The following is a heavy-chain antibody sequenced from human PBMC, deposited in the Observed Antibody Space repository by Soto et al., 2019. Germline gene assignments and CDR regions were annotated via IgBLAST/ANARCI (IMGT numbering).Heavy chain of an antibody. CDR1: GGSISSSNW. Sequence: QVQLQESGPGLVKPSGTLSLTCAVSGGSISSSNWWSWVRQPPGKGLEWIGEIYHSGSTNYNPSLKSRVTISVDKSKNQFSLKLSSVTAADTAVYYCARAGTGGYRVSDVVRTYWFDPWGQGTLVTVSS. J-gene: IGHJ5*02. CDR3: ARAGTGGYRVSDVVRTYWFDP. CDR2: IYHSGST. D-gene: IGHD5-12*01. V-gene: IGHV4-4*02.